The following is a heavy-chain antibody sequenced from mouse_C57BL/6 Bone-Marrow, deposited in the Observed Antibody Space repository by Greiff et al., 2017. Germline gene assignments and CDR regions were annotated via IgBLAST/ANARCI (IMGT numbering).Heavy chain of an antibody. CDR2: IDPSDSYT. CDR1: GYTFTSYW. V-gene: IGHV1-50*01. D-gene: IGHD1-1*01. Sequence: QVQLQQPGAELVKPGASVKLSCKASGYTFTSYWMQWVKQRPGQGLEWIGEIDPSDSYTNYNQKFKGKATLTVDTSSSTAYMQLSSLISEDSAVYYCARWGYGNPWYFDVWGTGTTVTVSS. CDR3: ARWGYGNPWYFDV. J-gene: IGHJ1*03.